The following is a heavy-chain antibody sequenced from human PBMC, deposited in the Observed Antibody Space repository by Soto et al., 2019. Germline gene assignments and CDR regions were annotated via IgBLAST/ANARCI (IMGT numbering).Heavy chain of an antibody. CDR3: AKLAYYDLLTGYYYFDY. D-gene: IGHD3-9*01. Sequence: PGGSLRLSCAASGFTFSSYAMSWVRQAPGKGLEWVSAISGSGGSTYYADSVKGRFTISRDNSKNTLYLQMNSLRAEDTAVYYCAKLAYYDLLTGYYYFDYCGQGPLVTVYS. CDR2: ISGSGGST. J-gene: IGHJ4*02. V-gene: IGHV3-23*01. CDR1: GFTFSSYA.